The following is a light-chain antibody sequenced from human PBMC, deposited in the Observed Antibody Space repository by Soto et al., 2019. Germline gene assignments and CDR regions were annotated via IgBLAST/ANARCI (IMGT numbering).Light chain of an antibody. J-gene: IGLJ2*01. CDR2: EVF. CDR3: CSYTTTSTYV. CDR1: SSDVGGYNY. V-gene: IGLV2-14*01. Sequence: QSALTQPASVSGSPGQSITISCTGTSSDVGGYNYVSWYQQHPGKVPKLMIYEVFRRPSGISDRFSGSKSGNTASLTISGLQAEDEAVYYCCSYTTTSTYVFGGGTKVTVL.